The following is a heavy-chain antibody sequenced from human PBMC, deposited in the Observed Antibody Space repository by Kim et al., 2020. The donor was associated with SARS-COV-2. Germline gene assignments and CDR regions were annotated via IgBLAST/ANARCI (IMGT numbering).Heavy chain of an antibody. CDR1: GYTFTGYY. D-gene: IGHD3-9*01. Sequence: ASVKVSCKASGYTFTGYYMHWVRQAPGQGLEWMGWINPNSGGTNYAQKFQGRVTMTRDTSISTAYMELSRLRSDDTAVYYCAGVSTDVLRYFDWSLPLDYWGQGTLVTVSS. CDR3: AGVSTDVLRYFDWSLPLDY. CDR2: INPNSGGT. V-gene: IGHV1-2*02. J-gene: IGHJ4*02.